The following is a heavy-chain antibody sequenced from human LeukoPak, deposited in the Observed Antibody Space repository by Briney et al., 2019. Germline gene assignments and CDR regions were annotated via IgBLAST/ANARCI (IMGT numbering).Heavy chain of an antibody. J-gene: IGHJ4*02. CDR3: ARGSGYNYGFPDY. CDR1: GFTVNYNY. Sequence: PGGSLRLSCAASGFTVNYNYMSIVRHAPGRGLECVSVIYSGDITYYADSVKGRFTISRDNSKNTLYLQMNSLRAEDTAVYYCARGSGYNYGFPDYWGQGTLVTVSS. V-gene: IGHV3-53*01. CDR2: IYSGDIT. D-gene: IGHD5-18*01.